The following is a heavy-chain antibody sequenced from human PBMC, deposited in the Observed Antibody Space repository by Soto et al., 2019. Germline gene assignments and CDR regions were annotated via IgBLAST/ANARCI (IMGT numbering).Heavy chain of an antibody. CDR3: ARTRLNKGYCSGGSCFGWFDP. CDR2: INHSGST. D-gene: IGHD2-15*01. V-gene: IGHV4-34*01. CDR1: GGSFSGYY. J-gene: IGHJ5*02. Sequence: QVQLQQWGAGLLKPSETLSLTCAVYGGSFSGYYWSWIRQPPGKGLEWIGEINHSGSTNYNPSLKSRVTISVDTSKNQFSLKLSSVTAADTAVYYCARTRLNKGYCSGGSCFGWFDPWGQGTLVTVSS.